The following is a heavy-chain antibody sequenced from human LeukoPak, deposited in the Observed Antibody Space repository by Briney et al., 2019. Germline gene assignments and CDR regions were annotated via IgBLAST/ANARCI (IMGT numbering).Heavy chain of an antibody. V-gene: IGHV1-69*13. J-gene: IGHJ4*02. CDR2: IIPIFGTA. D-gene: IGHD3-22*01. Sequence: ASVKVSCKASGYTFTSYYMHWVRQAPGQGLEWMGGIIPIFGTANYAQKFQGRVTITADESTSTAYMELSSLRSEDTAVYYCASRTYTYDSSGYYRRNYYFDYWGQGTLVTVSS. CDR1: GYTFTSYY. CDR3: ASRTYTYDSSGYYRRNYYFDY.